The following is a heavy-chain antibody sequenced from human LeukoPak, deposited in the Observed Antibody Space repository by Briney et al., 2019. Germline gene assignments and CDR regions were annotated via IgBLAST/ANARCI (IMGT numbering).Heavy chain of an antibody. D-gene: IGHD2-15*01. J-gene: IGHJ5*02. CDR3: AGDLGYCSGGSCYLWFDP. Sequence: ASVKVSCKASGYTFTGYYMHWVRQAPGQGLEWMGWINPNSGGTNYAQKFQGRVTMTRDTSISTAYMEPSRLRSDDTAVYYCAGDLGYCSGGSCYLWFDPWGQGTLVTVSS. CDR1: GYTFTGYY. CDR2: INPNSGGT. V-gene: IGHV1-2*02.